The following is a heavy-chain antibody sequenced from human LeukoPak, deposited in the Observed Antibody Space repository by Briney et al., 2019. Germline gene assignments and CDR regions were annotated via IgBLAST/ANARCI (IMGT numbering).Heavy chain of an antibody. Sequence: ASVKVSCKASGYTFTGYYMHWVRRAPGQGLEWMGWINPNSGGTNYAQKFQGRVTMTRDTSISTAYMELSRLRSDDTAVYYCARSRIVGAQDYGMDVWGQGTTVTVSS. CDR2: INPNSGGT. D-gene: IGHD1-26*01. V-gene: IGHV1-2*02. CDR3: ARSRIVGAQDYGMDV. CDR1: GYTFTGYY. J-gene: IGHJ6*02.